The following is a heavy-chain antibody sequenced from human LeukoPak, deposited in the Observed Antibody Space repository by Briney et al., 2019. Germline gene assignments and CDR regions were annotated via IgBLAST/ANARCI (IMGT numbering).Heavy chain of an antibody. CDR1: GGTFSSYA. D-gene: IGHD1-14*01. J-gene: IGHJ4*02. Sequence: SVKVSCKASGGTFSSYAISWVRQAPGQGLEWMGRIIPILGIANYAQKFQGRVTITADKSTSTAYMELSSLRSEDTAVYYCARDSRNRPGPVASWGQGTLVTVSS. CDR2: IIPILGIA. V-gene: IGHV1-69*04. CDR3: ARDSRNRPGPVAS.